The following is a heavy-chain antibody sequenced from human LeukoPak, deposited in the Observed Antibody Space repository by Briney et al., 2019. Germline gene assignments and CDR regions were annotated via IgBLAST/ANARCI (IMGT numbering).Heavy chain of an antibody. CDR3: AKDSLAYCGGDCYSV. Sequence: GGSLRLSCAASGFTFSSYAMSWVRQAPGNRLEWVSAISGSGGSTYYADSVKGRFTISRDNSKNTLYLQMNSLRAEDTAVYYCAKDSLAYCGGDCYSVWGQGTLVTVSS. D-gene: IGHD2-21*02. J-gene: IGHJ4*02. CDR1: GFTFSSYA. V-gene: IGHV3-23*01. CDR2: ISGSGGST.